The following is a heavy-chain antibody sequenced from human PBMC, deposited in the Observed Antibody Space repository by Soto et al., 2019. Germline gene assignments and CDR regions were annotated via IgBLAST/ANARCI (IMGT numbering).Heavy chain of an antibody. CDR2: ISTYKGNT. Sequence: QVQLVQSGPEVKKPGASVKVSCKTSGYTFTSYGISWVRQAPGQGLEWMGWISTYKGNTNHAQKFQGRVTMTTDTSTSTAYMELRSLRSDDTAVYYCAPRSPAFDYWGQGTLVTVSS. J-gene: IGHJ4*02. CDR1: GYTFTSYG. CDR3: APRSPAFDY. V-gene: IGHV1-18*01.